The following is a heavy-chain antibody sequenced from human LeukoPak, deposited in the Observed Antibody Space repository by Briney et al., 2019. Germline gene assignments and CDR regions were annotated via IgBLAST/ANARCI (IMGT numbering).Heavy chain of an antibody. CDR2: IYHSGST. V-gene: IGHV4-30-2*01. J-gene: IGHJ5*02. D-gene: IGHD3-10*01. CDR3: ARSMVRGVIAGWFDP. Sequence: SETLSLTCAVSGGSISSGGYSWSWIRQPPGKGLEWIGYIYHSGSTYYNPSLKSRVTISVDRSKNQFSLKLSSVTAADTAVYYCARSMVRGVIAGWFDPWGQGTLVTISS. CDR1: GGSISSGGYS.